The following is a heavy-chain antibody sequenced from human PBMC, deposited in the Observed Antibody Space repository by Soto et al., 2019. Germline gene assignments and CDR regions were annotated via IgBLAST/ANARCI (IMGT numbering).Heavy chain of an antibody. V-gene: IGHV1-18*01. Sequence: QVQLVQSGAEVKKPGASVKVSCKASGYTFTSYGISWVRQAPGQGLEWMGWISAYNGNTNYAQKLQGRVTMTTDTSTSTAYMEMRRLRSDDTAVYYCARDGGDIVVVPAATENWFDPWGQGTLVTDSS. J-gene: IGHJ5*02. CDR1: GYTFTSYG. CDR2: ISAYNGNT. D-gene: IGHD2-2*01. CDR3: ARDGGDIVVVPAATENWFDP.